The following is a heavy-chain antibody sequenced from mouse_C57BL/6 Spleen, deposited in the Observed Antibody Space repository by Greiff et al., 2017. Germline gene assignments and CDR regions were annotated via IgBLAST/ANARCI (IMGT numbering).Heavy chain of an antibody. Sequence: EVQLQESGGGLVKPGGSLKLSCAASGFTFSDYGMHWVRQAPEKGLEWVAYISSGSSTIYYADTVKGRFTISRDNAKNTLFLQMTSLRSEDTAMYYCARGYYGSRNAMDYWGQGTSVTVSS. CDR1: GFTFSDYG. CDR2: ISSGSSTI. D-gene: IGHD1-1*01. J-gene: IGHJ4*01. CDR3: ARGYYGSRNAMDY. V-gene: IGHV5-17*01.